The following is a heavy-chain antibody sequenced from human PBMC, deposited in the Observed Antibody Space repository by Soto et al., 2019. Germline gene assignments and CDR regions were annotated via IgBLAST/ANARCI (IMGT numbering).Heavy chain of an antibody. J-gene: IGHJ3*01. D-gene: IGHD1-26*01. Sequence: QMQLVESGGGVVQPGRSLRLSCAASGFTFGAYTMHWVRQAPGKGLEWVAVISYDGNSERYPDPVKGLFTVSRDNCKSTMYLQVNSLRAEDTAVYYCARDGYGGRSDGIDVWGQGTRVTGSS. V-gene: IGHV3-30*14. CDR1: GFTFGAYT. CDR2: ISYDGNSE. CDR3: ARDGYGGRSDGIDV.